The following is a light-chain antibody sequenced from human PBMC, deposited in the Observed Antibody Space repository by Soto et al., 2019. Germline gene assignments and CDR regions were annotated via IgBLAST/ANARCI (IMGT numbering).Light chain of an antibody. CDR3: QTWSTGIQV. V-gene: IGLV4-69*01. CDR1: SGHSTYA. J-gene: IGLJ3*02. CDR2: LNSDGSH. Sequence: QLVLTQSPSASASLGASVKLTCTLSSGHSTYAIAWHQQQPEKGPRYLMKLNSDGSHSKGDGIPDRFSGSSSGAVRYLTISSLQSEDEADYYCQTWSTGIQVFGGGTKLTVL.